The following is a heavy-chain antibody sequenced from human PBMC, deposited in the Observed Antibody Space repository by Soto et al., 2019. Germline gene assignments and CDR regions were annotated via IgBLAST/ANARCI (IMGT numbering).Heavy chain of an antibody. J-gene: IGHJ6*02. Sequence: SETLSLTCAVSDASIRSGGYYWSWHRQHPGKGLEWIGYIYYSGSTYYNPSLKSRVSISVDTSKNQFSLKLSSVTAADTAVYYCARDRRDSLYYYYYGMDVWGQGTTVTVSS. CDR2: IYYSGST. CDR3: ARDRRDSLYYYYYGMDV. V-gene: IGHV4-31*11. CDR1: DASIRSGGYY. D-gene: IGHD2-15*01.